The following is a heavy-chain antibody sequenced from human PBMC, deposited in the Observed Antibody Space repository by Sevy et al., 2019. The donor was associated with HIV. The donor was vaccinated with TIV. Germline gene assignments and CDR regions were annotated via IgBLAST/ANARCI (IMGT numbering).Heavy chain of an antibody. J-gene: IGHJ5*02. CDR3: VKEGGGGGGDR. V-gene: IGHV3-30*02. Sequence: GGSLRLSCAASGFSFSSYGMHWVRQAPGKGLEWMSYIQYDGSNKDYADSVKGRFTISRDNSKNTLYLQMNSLRVEDTAVFYCVKEGGGGGGDRWGQGTLVTVSS. D-gene: IGHD3-16*01. CDR2: IQYDGSNK. CDR1: GFSFSSYG.